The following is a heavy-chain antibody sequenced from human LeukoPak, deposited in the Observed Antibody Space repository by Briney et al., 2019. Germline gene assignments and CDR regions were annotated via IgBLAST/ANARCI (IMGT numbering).Heavy chain of an antibody. D-gene: IGHD3-22*01. CDR2: ISSGSTYI. CDR1: GFTFSGYS. V-gene: IGHV3-21*01. CDR3: TSRGINYYDSGGFTY. J-gene: IGHJ4*02. Sequence: GGSLRLSCTASGFTFSGYSMNWVRQAPGTGLEWVSSISSGSTYIYYADSVKGRFTISRDNAKNSLYLQMNSLRAEDTAVYYCTSRGINYYDSGGFTYWGQGTLVTVSS.